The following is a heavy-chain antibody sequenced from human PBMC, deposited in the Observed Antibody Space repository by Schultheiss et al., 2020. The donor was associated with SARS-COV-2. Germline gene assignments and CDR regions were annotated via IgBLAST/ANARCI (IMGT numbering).Heavy chain of an antibody. V-gene: IGHV3-30*19. CDR3: TRGYNINSAGGDY. D-gene: IGHD2-2*02. J-gene: IGHJ4*02. CDR2: ISYDGSTE. Sequence: GGSLRLSCAASGFTFSSYGMHWVRQAPGKGLEWVAVISYDGSTEYYADSVRGRFSISRDNSKKTLFLQMNSLRAEDTAVYSCTRGYNINSAGGDYWGQGTLVTVAS. CDR1: GFTFSSYG.